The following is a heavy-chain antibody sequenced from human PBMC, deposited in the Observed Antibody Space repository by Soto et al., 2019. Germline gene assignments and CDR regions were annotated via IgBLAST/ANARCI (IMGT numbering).Heavy chain of an antibody. J-gene: IGHJ1*01. D-gene: IGHD1-26*01. V-gene: IGHV3-21*01. Sequence: GGSLRLSCEASGFSFSSYSMNWARQAPGKGLEWVSFISSGTSYKYYADSVKGRFTISRDNTKNSLYLQMNSLRAEDTAVYYCARDSSALWEPVQYLQHWGQGTQVTVSS. CDR1: GFSFSSYS. CDR2: ISSGTSYK. CDR3: ARDSSALWEPVQYLQH.